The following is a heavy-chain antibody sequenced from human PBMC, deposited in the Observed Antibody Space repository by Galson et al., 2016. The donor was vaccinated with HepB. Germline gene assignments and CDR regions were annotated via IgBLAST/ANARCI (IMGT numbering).Heavy chain of an antibody. V-gene: IGHV3-72*01. D-gene: IGHD5-12*01. CDR3: TRSIGPTGMDA. Sequence: SLRLSCAGSGFILSDHYIDWVRRAPGKGLEWVGRSGVYGGRHSTRHAASVRGRFDFSRDDSTNSVYLQMNSLTTEDPAVYYCTRSIGPTGMDAWGQGTTVTVSS. CDR2: SGVYGGRHST. CDR1: GFILSDHY. J-gene: IGHJ6*02.